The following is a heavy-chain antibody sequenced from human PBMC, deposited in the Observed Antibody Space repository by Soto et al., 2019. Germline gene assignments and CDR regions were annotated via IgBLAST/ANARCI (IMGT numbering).Heavy chain of an antibody. CDR1: GFTFSSYS. V-gene: IGHV3-48*01. CDR2: ISSSSSTI. CDR3: AREADILNWFEP. D-gene: IGHD3-9*01. J-gene: IGHJ5*02. Sequence: GGSLRLSCAASGFTFSSYSMNSVRQAPGKGLEWVSYISSSSSTIYYADSVKGRFTISRDNAKNSLYLQMNSLRAEDTAVYYCAREADILNWFEPWGQGSLVTVSS.